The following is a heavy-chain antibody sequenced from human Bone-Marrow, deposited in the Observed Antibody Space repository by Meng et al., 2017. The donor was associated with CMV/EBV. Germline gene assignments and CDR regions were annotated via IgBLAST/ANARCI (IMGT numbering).Heavy chain of an antibody. Sequence: GESLKISCAASGFTFSSYALHWVRQAPGKGLEWVALISYDGSNKYYADSVKGRFTISRDNAKNSLYLQMNSLRAEDTAVYYCARDFWDQEIGATVVTPSVVWGQGTLVTVSS. V-gene: IGHV3-30*04. J-gene: IGHJ4*02. D-gene: IGHD4-23*01. CDR1: GFTFSSYA. CDR2: ISYDGSNK. CDR3: ARDFWDQEIGATVVTPSVV.